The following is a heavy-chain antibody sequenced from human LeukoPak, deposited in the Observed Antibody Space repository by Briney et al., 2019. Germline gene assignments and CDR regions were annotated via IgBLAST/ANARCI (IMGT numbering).Heavy chain of an antibody. D-gene: IGHD6-13*01. J-gene: IGHJ4*02. CDR2: INHSGST. CDR1: GGSFSGYY. Sequence: SETLSLTCAVYGGSFSGYYWSWIRQPPGKGLEWIGEINHSGSTNYNPSLKSRVTISVDTSKNQFSLKLSSVTAADTAVYYCARSKGQPESWGQGTLVTVSS. CDR3: ARSKGQPES. V-gene: IGHV4-34*01.